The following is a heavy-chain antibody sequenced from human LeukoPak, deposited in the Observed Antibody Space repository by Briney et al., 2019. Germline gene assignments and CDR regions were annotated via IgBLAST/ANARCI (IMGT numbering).Heavy chain of an antibody. D-gene: IGHD3-10*01. Sequence: PSETLSLTCTVSGGSISSYYWSWVRQAPGKGLEWVSAISGSGGSTYYADSVKGRFTISRDNSKNTLYLQMNSLRAEDTAVYYCAKAPIWFGELLYFDYWGQGTLVTVSS. J-gene: IGHJ4*02. CDR2: ISGSGGST. CDR3: AKAPIWFGELLYFDY. CDR1: GGSISSYY. V-gene: IGHV3-23*01.